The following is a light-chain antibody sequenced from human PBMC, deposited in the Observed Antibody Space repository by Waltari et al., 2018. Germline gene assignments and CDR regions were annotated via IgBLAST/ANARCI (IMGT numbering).Light chain of an antibody. CDR2: DVS. CDR1: SSDVGGYNY. CDR3: CSYAGSYTYV. V-gene: IGLV2-11*01. J-gene: IGLJ1*01. Sequence: QSALTQPRSVSGSPGQSVTISCTGTSSDVGGYNYVSWYQQHPGKAPKLMIYDVSKRPAGVPYRFSGSKSGNTASLTISGLQAEDEADYYCCSYAGSYTYVFGTATDVTVL.